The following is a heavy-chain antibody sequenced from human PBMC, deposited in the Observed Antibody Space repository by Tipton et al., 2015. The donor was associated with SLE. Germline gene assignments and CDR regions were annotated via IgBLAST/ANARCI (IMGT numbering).Heavy chain of an antibody. Sequence: TLSLTCAVPGYSISSGYYWGWIRQPPGKGLEWIGSIYHSGSTNYNPSLKSRVTISVDTSKNQFSLKLSSVTAADTAVYYCARLEGDGYKWYFDYWGQGTLVTVPS. V-gene: IGHV4-38-2*01. CDR1: GYSISSGYY. CDR2: IYHSGST. D-gene: IGHD5-24*01. CDR3: ARLEGDGYKWYFDY. J-gene: IGHJ4*02.